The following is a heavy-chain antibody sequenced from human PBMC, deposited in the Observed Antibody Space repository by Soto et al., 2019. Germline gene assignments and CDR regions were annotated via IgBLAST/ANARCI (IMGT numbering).Heavy chain of an antibody. V-gene: IGHV3-64D*06. J-gene: IGHJ6*02. Sequence: GGSLRLSCSASGFIFSSYAMHWVRQAPGKGLEYVSGISSNGGSTYFADSVKGRFTISRDNSKNTLYHQMSSLRAEDTAVYYCVRDGITMVRGVIIKVSSNYGMDVWGQGTTVTVSS. D-gene: IGHD3-10*01. CDR3: VRDGITMVRGVIIKVSSNYGMDV. CDR1: GFIFSSYA. CDR2: ISSNGGST.